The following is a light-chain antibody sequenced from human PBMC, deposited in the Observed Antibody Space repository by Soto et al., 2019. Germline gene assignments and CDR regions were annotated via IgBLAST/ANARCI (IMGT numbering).Light chain of an antibody. V-gene: IGLV2-23*01. J-gene: IGLJ1*01. CDR2: EGT. Sequence: QSALTQPASVSGSPGQSITISYTGTSSDVGSYNLVSWYQQHPGKAPKFMIYEGTKRPSGVSNRFSGSKSGNTASLTISGLQAEDEADYYCCSYAGSRHYVFGTGTKLTVL. CDR1: SSDVGSYNL. CDR3: CSYAGSRHYV.